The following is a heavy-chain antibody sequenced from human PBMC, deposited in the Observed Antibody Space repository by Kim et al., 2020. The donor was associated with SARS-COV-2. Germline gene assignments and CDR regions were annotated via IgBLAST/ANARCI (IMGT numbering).Heavy chain of an antibody. V-gene: IGHV3-7*01. J-gene: IGHJ4*02. Sequence: SEKFYMDYVRSRFTISRDNARNSRFLKMNSLRAEDAALYYCARGGSYSFEYWGQGSLVTVSS. CDR2: SEK. D-gene: IGHD5-12*01. CDR3: ARGGSYSFEY.